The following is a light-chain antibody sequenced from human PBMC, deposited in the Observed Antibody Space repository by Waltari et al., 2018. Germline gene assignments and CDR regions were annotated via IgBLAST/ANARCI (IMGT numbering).Light chain of an antibody. CDR2: EDS. Sequence: SYELTQPPSVSVSPGQTARITCPGDALPKKSAYWYQQKSGQAPVLVIYEDSKRPSGITERFSGSSSGTMATLTISGAQVEDEADYYCYSTDSSGNHRGVFGGGTKLTVL. V-gene: IGLV3-10*01. CDR3: YSTDSSGNHRGV. CDR1: ALPKKS. J-gene: IGLJ3*02.